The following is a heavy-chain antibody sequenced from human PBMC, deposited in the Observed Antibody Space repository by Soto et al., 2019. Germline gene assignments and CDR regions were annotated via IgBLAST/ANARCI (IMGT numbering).Heavy chain of an antibody. D-gene: IGHD2-21*02. Sequence: GGSLRLSCAATELTVSSNYVSWVRQAPGKGLEWFSVIDISGRTYXSDFVKGRXXLSRDNSKNTFXLQIKXLRSEDTAVYYGAKLPPGDTWGQGALVTVSS. V-gene: IGHV3-53*01. J-gene: IGHJ4*02. CDR1: ELTVSSNY. CDR3: AKLPPGDT. CDR2: IDISGRT.